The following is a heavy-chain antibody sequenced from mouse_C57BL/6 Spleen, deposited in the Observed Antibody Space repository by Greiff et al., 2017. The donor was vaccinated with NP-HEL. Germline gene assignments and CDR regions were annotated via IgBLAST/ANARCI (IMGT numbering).Heavy chain of an antibody. CDR1: GYAFSSSW. V-gene: IGHV1-82*01. CDR3: ARFGEGGIAY. D-gene: IGHD3-1*01. J-gene: IGHJ3*01. CDR2: IYPGDGDT. Sequence: QVQLKQSGPELVKPGASVKISCKASGYAFSSSWMNWVKQRPGKGLEWIGRIYPGDGDTNYNGKFKGKATLTADKSSSTAYMQLSSLTSEDSAVYFCARFGEGGIAYWGQGTLVTVSA.